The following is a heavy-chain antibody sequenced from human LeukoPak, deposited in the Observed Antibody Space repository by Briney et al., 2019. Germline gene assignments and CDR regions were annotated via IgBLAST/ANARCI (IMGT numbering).Heavy chain of an antibody. Sequence: GASVKVSCKASGYTFTSYDINWVRQATGQGLEWMGWMNPNSGNTGYAQKFQGRGTMTRNTSISTAYMELSSLRSEDTAVYYCARGGSYYDILTGYRYYYYYYMDVWGKGTTVTVSS. CDR3: ARGGSYYDILTGYRYYYYYYMDV. J-gene: IGHJ6*03. V-gene: IGHV1-8*01. D-gene: IGHD3-9*01. CDR1: GYTFTSYD. CDR2: MNPNSGNT.